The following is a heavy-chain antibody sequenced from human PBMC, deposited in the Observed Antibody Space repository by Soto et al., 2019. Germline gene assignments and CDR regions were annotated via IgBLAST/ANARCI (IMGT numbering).Heavy chain of an antibody. Sequence: GSLKLSSAASGCTFSSYAMSWARQAPGKGLEWVSAISGSGGSTYYADSVKGRFTISRDNSKNTLYLQMNSLRAEDTAVYYCAKAALRYFDWPLVDYCGQGTLLTVS. V-gene: IGHV3-23*01. CDR3: AKAALRYFDWPLVDY. J-gene: IGHJ4*02. CDR1: GCTFSSYA. CDR2: ISGSGGST. D-gene: IGHD3-9*01.